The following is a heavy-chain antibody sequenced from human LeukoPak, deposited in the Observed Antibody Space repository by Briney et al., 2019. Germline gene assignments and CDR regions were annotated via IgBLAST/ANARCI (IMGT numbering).Heavy chain of an antibody. D-gene: IGHD3/OR15-3a*01. CDR1: GGSFSGYY. V-gene: IGHV4-34*01. CDR2: INRGGST. J-gene: IGHJ4*02. Sequence: SETLSLTCAVYGGSFSGYYWSWIRQPPGKGLEWIGEINRGGSTNYNPSLKSRVSISADTSKKQFSLKLNSVTAADTAVYYCASGRGTGSYYGYWGQGTLVTVSS. CDR3: ASGRGTGSYYGY.